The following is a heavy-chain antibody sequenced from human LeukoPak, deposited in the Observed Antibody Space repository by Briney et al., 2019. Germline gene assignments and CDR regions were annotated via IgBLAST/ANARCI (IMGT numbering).Heavy chain of an antibody. Sequence: GGSLRLSCAASGFIFSSYAMSWVRQAPGKRLEWVSTFNHGLDTTYHADSVKGGFTISRDNSKNTLFLQMNSLRAEDTAIDYCSKADLATCAVGTCYFCDHWGEGILVTVSS. CDR2: FNHGLDTT. J-gene: IGHJ4*02. V-gene: IGHV3-23*01. CDR1: GFIFSSYA. D-gene: IGHD2-21*02. CDR3: SKADLATCAVGTCYFCDH.